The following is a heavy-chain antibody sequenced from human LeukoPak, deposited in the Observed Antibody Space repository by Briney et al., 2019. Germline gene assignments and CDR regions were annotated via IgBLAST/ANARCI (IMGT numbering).Heavy chain of an antibody. V-gene: IGHV3-33*06. CDR1: GFTFSSYG. CDR2: IWYDGSNK. J-gene: IGHJ4*02. Sequence: GRSLRLSCAASGFTFSSYGMHLVRQAPGKGLEWVAVIWYDGSNKYYADSVKGRFTISRDNSKNTLYLQMNSLRAEDTAVYYCAKDAEWLVKVPYYFDYWGQGTLVTVSS. D-gene: IGHD6-19*01. CDR3: AKDAEWLVKVPYYFDY.